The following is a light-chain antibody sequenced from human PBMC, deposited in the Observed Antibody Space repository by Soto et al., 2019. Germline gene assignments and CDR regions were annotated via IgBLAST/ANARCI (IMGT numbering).Light chain of an antibody. V-gene: IGKV3-20*01. CDR3: QQYGSSPRT. Sequence: ETVLTQSPGTLSLSPGERATLSCRASQSVSSSYLAWYQQKAGQAPRLLIYGASSRATGIPDRFSGSGSGTDFTLTISRLEPEDFAVYYCQQYGSSPRTFAQGTKVDIK. J-gene: IGKJ1*01. CDR2: GAS. CDR1: QSVSSSY.